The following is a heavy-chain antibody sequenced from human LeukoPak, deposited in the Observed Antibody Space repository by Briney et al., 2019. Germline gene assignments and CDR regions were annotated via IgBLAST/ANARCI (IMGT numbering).Heavy chain of an antibody. J-gene: IGHJ4*02. CDR2: ISGSGGST. V-gene: IGHV3-23*01. CDR1: GFTFSSYA. Sequence: GGSLRLSCAASGFTFSSYAMSWVRQAPGKGLEWVSAISGSGGSTYYADSVKGRFTISRVNSKNTLYLQMNSLRAEDTAVYYCAKLISSIAAAGMNYWGQGTLVTVSS. CDR3: AKLISSIAAAGMNY. D-gene: IGHD6-13*01.